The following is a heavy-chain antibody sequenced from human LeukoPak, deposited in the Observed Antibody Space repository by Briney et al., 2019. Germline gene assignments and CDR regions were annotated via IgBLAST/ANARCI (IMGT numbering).Heavy chain of an antibody. CDR2: IKQDGSEK. CDR1: GFTFSSYW. D-gene: IGHD3-10*01. Sequence: GGSLRLSCAASGFTFSSYWMSWVRQAPGKGREWVANIKQDGSEKYYVDSVKGRFTISRDNAKNSLYLQMSSLRAEDTAVYSXXXXXXXXGSLSLIKKKYYYYYYTDVWGKGATVTISS. V-gene: IGHV3-7*01. CDR3: XXXXXXXGSLSLIKKKYYYYYYTDV. J-gene: IGHJ6*03.